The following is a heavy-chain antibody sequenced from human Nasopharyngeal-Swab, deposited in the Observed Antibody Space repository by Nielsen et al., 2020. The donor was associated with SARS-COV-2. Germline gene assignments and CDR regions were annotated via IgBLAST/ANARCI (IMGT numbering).Heavy chain of an antibody. D-gene: IGHD3-16*01. J-gene: IGHJ4*02. CDR2: MNPKNGNT. CDR3: ARGAPMISEAGDY. Sequence: ASVKVSCKSSGYTFSRNDINWVRQATGQGLEWMGWMNPKNGNTGYAQKFQGRLAVTRDTSISTVYMELSSLRSDDTAVYYCARGAPMISEAGDYWGQGTLVTVSS. CDR1: GYTFSRND. V-gene: IGHV1-8*01.